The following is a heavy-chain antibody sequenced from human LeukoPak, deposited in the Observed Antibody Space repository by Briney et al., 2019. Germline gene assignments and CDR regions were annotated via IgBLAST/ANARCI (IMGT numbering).Heavy chain of an antibody. CDR2: IIPIFGTA. CDR1: GGTFSSYA. Sequence: SVKVSCKASGGTFSSYAISWVRQAPGQGLEWMGGIIPIFGTANYAQKFQGRVTITADESTSTAYMELSSLRSEDTAVYYCARGGELWYNWFDPWGQGTLVTVSS. J-gene: IGHJ5*02. CDR3: ARGGELWYNWFDP. D-gene: IGHD3-16*01. V-gene: IGHV1-69*13.